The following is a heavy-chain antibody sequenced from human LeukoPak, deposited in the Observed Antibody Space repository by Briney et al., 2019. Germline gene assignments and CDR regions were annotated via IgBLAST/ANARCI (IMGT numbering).Heavy chain of an antibody. D-gene: IGHD3-22*01. J-gene: IGHJ4*02. V-gene: IGHV4-34*01. Sequence: SETLSLTCAVYGGSFSGYYWSWIRQPPGKGLEWIGEINHSGSTNYNPSLKSRVTISVDTSKNQFSLKLSSVTAADTAVYYRAVDYYDSSGYYRSYPYWGQGTLVTVSS. CDR1: GGSFSGYY. CDR2: INHSGST. CDR3: AVDYYDSSGYYRSYPY.